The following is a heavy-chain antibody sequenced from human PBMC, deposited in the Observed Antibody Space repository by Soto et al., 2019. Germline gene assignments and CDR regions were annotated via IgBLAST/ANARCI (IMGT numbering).Heavy chain of an antibody. V-gene: IGHV3-23*01. Sequence: EVQLLESGGGLVQPGGSLRLSCAASGFTFSSYVMSWVRQAPGKGLEWVSAISGNTGNTYYADSVKGRFTISRDNSKNTLSLQMNSLRAEDTAVYYCAKYVWGYWYFDLWGRGTLVTVSS. J-gene: IGHJ2*01. D-gene: IGHD7-27*01. CDR3: AKYVWGYWYFDL. CDR2: ISGNTGNT. CDR1: GFTFSSYV.